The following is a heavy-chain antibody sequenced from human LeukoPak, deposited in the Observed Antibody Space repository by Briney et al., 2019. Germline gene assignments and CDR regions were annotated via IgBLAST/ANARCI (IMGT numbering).Heavy chain of an antibody. Sequence: SETLSLTCAVYGGSFSDYYWTWISQTPGKGLEWIGEVNHSGNTNYNPSLKSRVTMSVDTSKNQFSLKLSSVTAADTAVYYCARHDETRRDGYNSFQHWGQGTLVTVSS. CDR2: VNHSGNT. CDR1: GGSFSDYY. CDR3: ARHDETRRDGYNSFQH. V-gene: IGHV4-34*01. J-gene: IGHJ1*01. D-gene: IGHD5-24*01.